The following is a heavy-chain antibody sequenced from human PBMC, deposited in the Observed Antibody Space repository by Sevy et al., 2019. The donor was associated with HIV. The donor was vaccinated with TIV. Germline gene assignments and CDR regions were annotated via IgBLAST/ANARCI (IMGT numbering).Heavy chain of an antibody. CDR2: ISSNSGYK. J-gene: IGHJ4*02. V-gene: IGHV3-21*01. D-gene: IGHD3-9*01. CDR3: AREGSDDDILTGYYDVYYFDY. CDR1: GFTFNSYT. Sequence: GGSLRLSCAASGFTFNSYTMNWVRQAPGKGLEWVSSISSNSGYKYYADSVRGRCTISRDNAKNSLYLEMNSLRAEDTAVYYCAREGSDDDILTGYYDVYYFDYWGQGTLVTVSS.